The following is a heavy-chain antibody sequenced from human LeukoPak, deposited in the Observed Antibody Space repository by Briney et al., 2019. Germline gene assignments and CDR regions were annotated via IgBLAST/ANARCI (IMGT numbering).Heavy chain of an antibody. Sequence: GGSLRLSCAASGFTFSTYDMNWVRQAPGKGLEWVAVISDDGRHNYYADSVKGRFTISRDNSKSTLYLQMNSLRPEDTAVYYCAKAGGRAQTPFDPWGQGTLVTVSS. CDR3: AKAGGRAQTPFDP. D-gene: IGHD2-15*01. CDR2: ISDDGRHN. CDR1: GFTFSTYD. J-gene: IGHJ5*02. V-gene: IGHV3-30*04.